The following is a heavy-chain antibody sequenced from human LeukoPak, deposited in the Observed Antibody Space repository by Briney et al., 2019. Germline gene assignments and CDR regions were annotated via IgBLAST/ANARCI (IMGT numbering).Heavy chain of an antibody. CDR1: GGSISSGVYS. D-gene: IGHD3-22*01. V-gene: IGHV4-30-2*03. CDR3: ARLRAYYYDSSGYYNFDF. J-gene: IGHJ4*02. CDR2: IYHSART. Sequence: SQTLSLTCAVSGGSISSGVYSWSWLRQPPGRGLEWIGYIYHSARTYYNPSLQSRVTISVDTSKNQFSLRLSSVTAADTAVYYCARLRAYYYDSSGYYNFDFWGQGTLVTVSS.